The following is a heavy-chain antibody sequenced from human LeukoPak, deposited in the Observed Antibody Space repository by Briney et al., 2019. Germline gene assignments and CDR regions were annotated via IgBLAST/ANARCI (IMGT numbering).Heavy chain of an antibody. J-gene: IGHJ4*02. CDR2: ISSSSSYI. CDR3: ARRRDGYVTDY. Sequence: GGSLRLSCEGTGFNFSPYGMTWVRQAPGKGLEWVSSISSSSSYIYYADSVKGRFTISRDNAKNSLYLQMNSLRAEDTAVYYCARRRDGYVTDYWGQGTLVTVSS. V-gene: IGHV3-21*01. CDR1: GFNFSPYG. D-gene: IGHD5-24*01.